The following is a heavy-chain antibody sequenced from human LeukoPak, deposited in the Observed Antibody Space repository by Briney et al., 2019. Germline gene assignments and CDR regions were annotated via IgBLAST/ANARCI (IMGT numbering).Heavy chain of an antibody. CDR2: IWYDGSNK. J-gene: IGHJ4*02. CDR3: AREGPRGNSQFDY. Sequence: GGSLRLSCAASGFIFSNYGMHWVRQAPGKGLEWVALIWYDGSNKYYADSVKGRLTISRDNSKNTLYLQMNSLRAEDTAVYYCAREGPRGNSQFDYWGQGTLVTVSS. V-gene: IGHV3-33*01. CDR1: GFIFSNYG. D-gene: IGHD2/OR15-2a*01.